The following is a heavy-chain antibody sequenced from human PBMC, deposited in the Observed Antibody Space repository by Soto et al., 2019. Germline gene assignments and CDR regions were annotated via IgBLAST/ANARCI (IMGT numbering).Heavy chain of an antibody. CDR2: IYYSGST. CDR3: ARRLYYDSSGFEGGGMDV. V-gene: IGHV4-39*01. D-gene: IGHD3-22*01. Sequence: SETLSLTCTVSGGSISSSSYYWGWIRQPPGKGLEWIGTIYYSGSTYYNPSLKSRVTISVDTSKNQFSLKLNSVTAADTAVYYCARRLYYDSSGFEGGGMDVWGQGTTVTVSS. CDR1: GGSISSSSYY. J-gene: IGHJ6*02.